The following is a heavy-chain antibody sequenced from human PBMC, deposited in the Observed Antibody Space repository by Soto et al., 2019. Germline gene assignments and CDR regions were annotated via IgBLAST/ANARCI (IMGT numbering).Heavy chain of an antibody. D-gene: IGHD2-15*01. CDR3: AKEDVVVVAPGLIDY. J-gene: IGHJ4*02. CDR2: ISYDGSNK. V-gene: IGHV3-30*18. Sequence: GVSLRLSCGASGFTFSSYGMHWVRQAPDKGLEWVAVISYDGSNKYYADSVKGRFTISRDNSKNTLYLQMNSLRAEDTAVYYCAKEDVVVVAPGLIDYWGQGTLVTVSS. CDR1: GFTFSSYG.